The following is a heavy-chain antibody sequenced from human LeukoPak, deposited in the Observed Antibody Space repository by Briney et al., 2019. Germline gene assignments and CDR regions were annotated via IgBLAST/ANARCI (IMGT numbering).Heavy chain of an antibody. CDR3: AREVYCSGGSCYQRESYYFDY. V-gene: IGHV1-69*13. CDR1: GGTFSSYA. J-gene: IGHJ4*02. Sequence: SVKVSCKASGGTFSSYAISWVRQAPGQGLEWMGGIIPIFGTANYAQKFQGRVTITADESTSTAYMELSSPRSEDTAVYYCAREVYCSGGSCYQRESYYFDYWGQGTLVTVSS. D-gene: IGHD2-15*01. CDR2: IIPIFGTA.